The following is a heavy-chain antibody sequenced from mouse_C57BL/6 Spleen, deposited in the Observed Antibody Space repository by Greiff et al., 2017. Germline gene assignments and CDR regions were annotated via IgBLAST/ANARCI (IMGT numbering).Heavy chain of an antibody. CDR1: GYSITSGYY. Sequence: EVQLQESGPGLVKPSQSLSLTCSVTGYSITSGYYWNWIRQFPGNKLEWMGYISYDGSNNYNPSLKNRISITRDTSKNQFFLKLNSLTTEDTATYYCATRGWFAYWGQGTLVTVSA. V-gene: IGHV3-6*01. CDR2: ISYDGSN. J-gene: IGHJ3*01. CDR3: ATRGWFAY.